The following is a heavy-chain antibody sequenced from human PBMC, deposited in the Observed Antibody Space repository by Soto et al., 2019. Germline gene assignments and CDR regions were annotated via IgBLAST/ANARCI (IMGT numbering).Heavy chain of an antibody. CDR2: IYYSGST. D-gene: IGHD5-12*01. V-gene: IGHV4-59*01. J-gene: IGHJ5*02. CDR1: GVSISGYY. CDR3: AREKRRWLQDL. Sequence: QVQLQESGPGLVKPSDPLSLTCTVSGVSISGYYWSWVRQPPGKGLEWIGYIYYSGSTNYNPSLMSRVTISVDTSKNQFSLKLNSVTAADTAVYYCAREKRRWLQDLWGQGILVTVSS.